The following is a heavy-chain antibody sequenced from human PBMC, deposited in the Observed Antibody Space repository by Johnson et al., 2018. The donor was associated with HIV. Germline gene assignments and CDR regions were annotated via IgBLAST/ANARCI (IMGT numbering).Heavy chain of an antibody. CDR1: GFTFSGSA. CDR3: AKDGAFDI. V-gene: IGHV3-53*01. CDR2: IYSGGST. J-gene: IGHJ3*02. Sequence: VQLVESGGGLVQPGKSPKVACAASGFTFSGSALHWIRQASGRGLEWVSVIYSGGSTYYADSVKGRFTISRDSSKNTLFLQMNSLRADDTAVYYCAKDGAFDIWGQGTLVTVSS.